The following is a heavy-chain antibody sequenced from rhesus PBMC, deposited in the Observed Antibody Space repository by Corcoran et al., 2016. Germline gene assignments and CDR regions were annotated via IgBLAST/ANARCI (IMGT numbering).Heavy chain of an antibody. D-gene: IGHD2-21*01. CDR1: GGSISGGYG. J-gene: IGHJ4*01. CDR2: IFGSIGST. Sequence: QLQLQESGPGLVKPSETLSLTCAVSGGSISGGYGWSWLRQPPGKGLEWIGHIFGSIGSTYYNPSLKSRVTISTDTAKNQFSLKLSSVTAADTAVYYCARAYGTGSGCYFDYWGQGVLVTVSS. V-gene: IGHV4S7*01. CDR3: ARAYGTGSGCYFDY.